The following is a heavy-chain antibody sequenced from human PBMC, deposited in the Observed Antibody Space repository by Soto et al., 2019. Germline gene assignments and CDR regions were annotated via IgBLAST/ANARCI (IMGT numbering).Heavy chain of an antibody. D-gene: IGHD3-16*01. CDR3: VRDWGRVATENYDH. V-gene: IGHV1-18*01. CDR1: GHTFNPFG. Sequence: QFQLIQSGPEVKKPGASVKVSCKASGHTFNPFGISWERQAPAQGLEWMGWISTHNGNTHYAKRCRGRVLMTTDTRTSTVDMELRGLRTDDKAVYYCVRDWGRVATENYDHWGQGTLVTVS. CDR2: ISTHNGNT. J-gene: IGHJ4*02.